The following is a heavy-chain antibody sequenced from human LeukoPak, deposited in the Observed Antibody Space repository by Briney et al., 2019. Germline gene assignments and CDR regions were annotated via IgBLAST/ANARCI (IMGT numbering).Heavy chain of an antibody. CDR3: ARTSRGRWFDP. J-gene: IGHJ5*02. V-gene: IGHV4-59*01. CDR2: IYYSGST. Sequence: SETLSLTCTVSGDSISSYYWSWIRQPPGKGLEWIGYIYYSGSTNYIPSLKSRVTISVDTSKNQFSLNLNSVTAADTAVYYCARTSRGRWFDPWGQGTLVTVSS. D-gene: IGHD2-2*01. CDR1: GDSISSYY.